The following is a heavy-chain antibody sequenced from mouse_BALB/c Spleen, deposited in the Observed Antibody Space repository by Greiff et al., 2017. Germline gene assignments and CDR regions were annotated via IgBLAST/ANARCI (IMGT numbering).Heavy chain of an antibody. CDR3: ARWGYYGSGYYFDY. Sequence: HLVESGPELVKPGASVKMSCKASGYTFTSYVMHWVKQKPGQGLEWIGYINPYNDGTKYNEKFKGKATLTSDKSSSTAYMELSSLTSEDSAVYYYARWGYYGSGYYFDYWGQGTTLTVSS. CDR2: INPYNDGT. D-gene: IGHD1-1*01. CDR1: GYTFTSYV. V-gene: IGHV1-14*01. J-gene: IGHJ2*01.